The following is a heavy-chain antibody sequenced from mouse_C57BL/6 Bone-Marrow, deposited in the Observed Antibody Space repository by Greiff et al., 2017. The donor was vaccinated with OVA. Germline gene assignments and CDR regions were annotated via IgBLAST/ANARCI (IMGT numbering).Heavy chain of an antibody. V-gene: IGHV1-63*01. CDR3: AGTITTVACDY. CDR2: IYPGGGYT. CDR1: GYTFTNYW. Sequence: QVQLQQSGAELVRPGTSVKMSCKASGYTFTNYWIGWAKQRPGHGLEWIGDIYPGGGYTNYNEKFKGKATLPADKSSSTAYMQFSSLTSEDSAIYYGAGTITTVACDYGGRGTALTVSA. J-gene: IGHJ2*01. D-gene: IGHD1-1*01.